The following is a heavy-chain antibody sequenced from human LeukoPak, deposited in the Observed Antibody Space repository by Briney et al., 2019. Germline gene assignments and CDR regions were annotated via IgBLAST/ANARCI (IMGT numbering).Heavy chain of an antibody. J-gene: IGHJ4*02. Sequence: GGSLRLSCAASGFTFSSYWMHWVRQAPGKGVVWVSRINSDGSSTNYADSVKGRFTIFRDNAKNTLYLQMNSLRAEDTAMYYCARDLCSGGSCYFDYWGQGTLVTVSS. CDR3: ARDLCSGGSCYFDY. CDR1: GFTFSSYW. D-gene: IGHD2-15*01. CDR2: INSDGSST. V-gene: IGHV3-74*01.